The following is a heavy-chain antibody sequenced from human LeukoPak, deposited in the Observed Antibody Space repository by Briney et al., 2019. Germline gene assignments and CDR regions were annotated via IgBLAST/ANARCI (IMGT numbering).Heavy chain of an antibody. V-gene: IGHV4-59*01. J-gene: IGHJ5*02. CDR1: GGSISSYY. CDR2: IYYSGST. Sequence: PSETLSLTCTVSGGSISSYYWSWIRQPPGKGLEWIGYIYYSGSTNYNPSLKSRVTISVDTSKNQFSLKLSSVTAADTAVYYCAGTEEGWFDPWGQGTLVTVSS. CDR3: AGTEEGWFDP.